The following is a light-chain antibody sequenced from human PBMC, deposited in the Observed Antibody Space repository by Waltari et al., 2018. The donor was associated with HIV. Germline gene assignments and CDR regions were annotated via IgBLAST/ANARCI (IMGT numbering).Light chain of an antibody. CDR2: EVN. Sequence: QSALTQPASVSGSPGQSITISCTGTNSDVGNYNLVSWYQQHPCKTPKLMIYEVNKRPSGISDRFSGSKSDNTASLTISGLQAEDEADYYCCSYASSTTYVFGTGTKITVL. V-gene: IGLV2-23*02. CDR3: CSYASSTTYV. J-gene: IGLJ1*01. CDR1: NSDVGNYNL.